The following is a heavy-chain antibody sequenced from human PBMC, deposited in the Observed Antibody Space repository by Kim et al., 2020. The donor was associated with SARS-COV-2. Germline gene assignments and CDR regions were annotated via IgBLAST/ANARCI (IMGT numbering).Heavy chain of an antibody. CDR1: GFTFSDYY. CDR2: ISSSGSTI. D-gene: IGHD3-3*01. CDR3: ARRGGVWRAANWFDP. J-gene: IGHJ5*02. Sequence: GGSLRLSCAASGFTFSDYYMSWIRQAPGKGLEWVSYISSSGSTIYYADSVKGRFTISRDNAKTSLYLQMNSLRAEDTAVYYCARRGGVWRAANWFDPWGQGTLVTVSS. V-gene: IGHV3-11*01.